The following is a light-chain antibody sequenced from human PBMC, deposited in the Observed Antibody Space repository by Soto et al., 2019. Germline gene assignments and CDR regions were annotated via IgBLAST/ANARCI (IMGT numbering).Light chain of an antibody. CDR1: SSDVGGYIY. CDR3: SSYAPRSTLI. J-gene: IGLJ2*01. Sequence: QSVLTQPRSVSGSPGQSVTISCTGTSSDVGGYIYVSWYQQYPAKAPKVMIYDVSRRPSGVPDRFSGSKSGNTASLTISGLQAEDEADYFCSSYAPRSTLIFGGGTKLTVL. CDR2: DVS. V-gene: IGLV2-11*01.